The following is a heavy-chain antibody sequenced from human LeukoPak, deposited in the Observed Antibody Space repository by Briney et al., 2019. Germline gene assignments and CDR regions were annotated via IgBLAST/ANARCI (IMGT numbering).Heavy chain of an antibody. Sequence: SETLSLTCTVSGGSISSSSYYWGWIRQPPGKGLEWIGSIYYSGSTYYNPSLKSRVTISVDTSKNQFSLKLSSVTAADTAVYYCAREDSGFGESPFDCWGQGTLVTVSS. D-gene: IGHD3-10*01. V-gene: IGHV4-39*07. J-gene: IGHJ4*02. CDR1: GGSISSSSYY. CDR3: AREDSGFGESPFDC. CDR2: IYYSGST.